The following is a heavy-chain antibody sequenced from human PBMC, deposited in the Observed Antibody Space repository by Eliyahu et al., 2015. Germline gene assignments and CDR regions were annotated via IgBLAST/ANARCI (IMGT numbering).Heavy chain of an antibody. CDR3: ARGLLLWFGGMDV. CDR1: GFXFSSXC. D-gene: IGHD3-10*01. Sequence: EVQLVESGGDLVEPGGSLRLSCAPSGFXFSSXCMXWVRQAPGKGLEWVSSITSSSSYIYYADSVKGRFTVSRDNAKSSLYLQMKSLRAEDTAVYYCARGLLLWFGGMDVWGQGTTVTVSS. V-gene: IGHV3-21*02. CDR2: ITSSSSYI. J-gene: IGHJ6*02.